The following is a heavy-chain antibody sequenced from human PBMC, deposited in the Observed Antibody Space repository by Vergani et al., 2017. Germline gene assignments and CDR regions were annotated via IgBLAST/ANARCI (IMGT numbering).Heavy chain of an antibody. J-gene: IGHJ5*02. Sequence: EVQLDESGGGLVLPGRSLRLSCVASGITSAGYAMHWVRQAPGKGLEWVSGISWNSNSIGYADSVKGRFTISRDNAKNSLYLQMNSLRAEDTALYYCAKDLGTSSGGGWFDPWGQGTLVTVSS. D-gene: IGHD6-6*01. CDR1: GITSAGYA. CDR2: ISWNSNSI. CDR3: AKDLGTSSGGGWFDP. V-gene: IGHV3-9*02.